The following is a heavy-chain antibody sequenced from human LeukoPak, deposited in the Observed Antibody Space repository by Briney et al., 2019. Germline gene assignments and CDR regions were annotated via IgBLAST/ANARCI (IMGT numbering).Heavy chain of an antibody. CDR2: INHSGST. J-gene: IGHJ4*02. CDR3: ARGLWIYGDYPTGVDY. V-gene: IGHV4-34*01. CDR1: GGSFSGYY. Sequence: SETLSLTCAVYGGSFSGYYWSWIRQPPGKGLGWIGEINHSGSTNYNPSLKSRVTISVDTSKNQFSLKLSSVTAADTAVYYCARGLWIYGDYPTGVDYWGQGTLVTVSS. D-gene: IGHD4-17*01.